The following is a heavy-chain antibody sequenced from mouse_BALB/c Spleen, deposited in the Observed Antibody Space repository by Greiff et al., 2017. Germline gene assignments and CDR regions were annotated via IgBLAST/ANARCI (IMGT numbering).Heavy chain of an antibody. CDR2: IWAGGST. J-gene: IGHJ3*01. CDR3: ARDGYDVAWFAY. V-gene: IGHV2-9*02. D-gene: IGHD2-2*01. CDR1: GFSLTSYG. Sequence: VQLQQSGPGLVAPSQSLSITCTVSGFSLTSYGVHWVRQPPGKGLEWLGVIWAGGSTNYNSALMSRLSISKDNSKSQVFLEMNSLQTDDTAMYYCARDGYDVAWFAYWGQGTLVTVSA.